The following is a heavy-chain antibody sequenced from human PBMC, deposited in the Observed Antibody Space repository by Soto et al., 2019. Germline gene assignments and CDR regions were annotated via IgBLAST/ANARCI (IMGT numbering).Heavy chain of an antibody. CDR2: IWHDGNEK. J-gene: IGHJ5*02. Sequence: QVQLVESGGGVVQPGRSLRLSCAASGFTFSDYGMHWVRQTPGKGLEWVALIWHDGNEKYYADSAKGRFTVSRDNSKNTLYLQMNSLRAEDTALYYCAREFGPYGNCRIDPWGQGTLVAVSS. V-gene: IGHV3-33*01. CDR1: GFTFSDYG. CDR3: AREFGPYGNCRIDP. D-gene: IGHD3-16*01.